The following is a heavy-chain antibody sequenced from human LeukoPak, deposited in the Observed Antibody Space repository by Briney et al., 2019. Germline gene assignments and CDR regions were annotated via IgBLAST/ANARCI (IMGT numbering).Heavy chain of an antibody. J-gene: IGHJ5*02. CDR1: GFIFSRYN. CDR3: ARAGSGRSPDWFDP. D-gene: IGHD1-26*01. CDR2: ISSSGSTI. Sequence: GGSLRLSCAASGFIFSRYNMNWVRQAPGKGLEWVSYISSSGSTIYYADSVKGRFTISRDNAKNSLYLQMNSLRAEDTAVYYCARAGSGRSPDWFDPWGQGTLVTVSS. V-gene: IGHV3-48*03.